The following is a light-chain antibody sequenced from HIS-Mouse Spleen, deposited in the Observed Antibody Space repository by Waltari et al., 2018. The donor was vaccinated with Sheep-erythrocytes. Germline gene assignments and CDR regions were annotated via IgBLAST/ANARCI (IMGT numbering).Light chain of an antibody. CDR2: EGV. CDR1: SSDVGGYNL. V-gene: IGLV2-23*01. Sequence: QSALTQPASVSGSPGQSITISCTGTSSDVGGYNLVSWYQQHPGKAPKLMIFEGVRQPSGVVTGCFASTTCSNASLLTTARLDAEEDAYYCCSSAGSSYTWVFGGGTKLTVL. CDR3: CSSAGSSYTWV. J-gene: IGLJ3*02.